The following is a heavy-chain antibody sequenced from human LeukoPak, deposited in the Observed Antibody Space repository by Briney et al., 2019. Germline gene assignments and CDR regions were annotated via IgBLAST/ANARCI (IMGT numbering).Heavy chain of an antibody. J-gene: IGHJ4*02. D-gene: IGHD1-26*01. CDR3: ARDPTYSGRYPYYFEY. CDR1: GFTFSSYA. Sequence: PGGSLRLSCAASGFTFSSYAVHWVRQAPGKGLEWVAIISPDGSNKYYADPVKGRFTISRDNSKNTLYLQMDSLRPEDTALYYCARDPTYSGRYPYYFEYWGQGTLVTVSS. V-gene: IGHV3-30-3*01. CDR2: ISPDGSNK.